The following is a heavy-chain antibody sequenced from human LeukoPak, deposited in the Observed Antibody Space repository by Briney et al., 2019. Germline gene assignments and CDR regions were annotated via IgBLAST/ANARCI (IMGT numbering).Heavy chain of an antibody. J-gene: IGHJ3*02. CDR1: GFTFSGYS. CDR3: ARDSGYNAFDI. Sequence: GGSLRLSCAGSGFTFSGYSLNWVRQAPGKGLEWVSSITSSGSSMYYADSVKGRFTISRDNAESSVYLQMNSLRAEDTAVFYCARDSGYNAFDIWGQGTMVTVSS. CDR2: ITSSGSSM. D-gene: IGHD5-12*01. V-gene: IGHV3-21*01.